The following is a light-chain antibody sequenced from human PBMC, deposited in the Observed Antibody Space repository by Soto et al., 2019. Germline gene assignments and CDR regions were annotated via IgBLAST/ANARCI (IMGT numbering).Light chain of an antibody. J-gene: IGKJ2*01. CDR2: GES. CDR3: HQYGSSPYT. CDR1: QSVSSSY. V-gene: IGKV3-20*01. Sequence: EIVLTQSPGTLSLSPGERATLSCRASQSVSSSYLAWYQQKPGQAPRLLIYGESSRATGIPDRFSGSGSGTDFSLTISRLEPEDFAVYYCHQYGSSPYTFVQGTKLEIK.